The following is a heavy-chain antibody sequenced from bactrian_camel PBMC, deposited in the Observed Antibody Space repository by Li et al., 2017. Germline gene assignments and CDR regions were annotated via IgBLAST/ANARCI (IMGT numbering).Heavy chain of an antibody. D-gene: IGHD6*01. CDR2: IGSADRQ. CDR3: AAEGGSWCGVGVNY. CDR1: GYTISSYC. V-gene: IGHV3S55*01. Sequence: HVQLVESGGGSVQAGGSLRLSCTASGYTISSYCMGWFRQAPGKEREGVAAIGSADRQYYAHSVKGRFTISKDNAKNTLYLQMNILKPEDTAMYYCAAEGGSWCGVGVNYWGQGTQVTVS. J-gene: IGHJ4*01.